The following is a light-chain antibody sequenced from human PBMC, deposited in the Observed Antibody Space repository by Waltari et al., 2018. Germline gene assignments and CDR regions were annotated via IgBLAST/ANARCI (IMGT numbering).Light chain of an antibody. CDR1: QGIGDD. Sequence: AIQMTQSPSSLSASVADRVNITCRASQGIGDDLVWYQQKPGRAPKLLIYAASNLHSGVPSRFSGSESGTDCLLTINNLQPEDFATYFCLQDASYPWTFGQGTKVEIK. J-gene: IGKJ1*01. V-gene: IGKV1-6*02. CDR3: LQDASYPWT. CDR2: AAS.